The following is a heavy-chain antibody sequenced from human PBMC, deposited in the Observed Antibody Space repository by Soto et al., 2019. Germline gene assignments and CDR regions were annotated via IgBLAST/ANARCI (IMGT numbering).Heavy chain of an antibody. CDR1: GFTFSGGYW. CDR3: ATTRGY. D-gene: IGHD5-12*01. CDR2: IKEDGRET. V-gene: IGHV3-7*03. Sequence: EVLVVESGGGLVQPGGSLRLSCAVSGFTFSGGYWMKWVRPAPGKGLEWVAIIKEDGRETYYVDSVKGRFTISRDSATTSLYLHMNRLRFEDTAVYYCATTRGYWAQGTLVTASS. J-gene: IGHJ4*02.